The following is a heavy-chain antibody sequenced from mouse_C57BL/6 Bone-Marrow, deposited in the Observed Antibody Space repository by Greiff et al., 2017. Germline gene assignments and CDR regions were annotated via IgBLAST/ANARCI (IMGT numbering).Heavy chain of an antibody. D-gene: IGHD2-4*01. CDR3: TFYDYGQGDY. Sequence: VQLQQSGAELVRPGASVKLSCTASGFNIKDDYMHWVKQRPEQGLEWIGWIDPENGDTEYASKFQGKATITADTSSNTAYLQHSSLTSEDTAVYYCTFYDYGQGDYWCQGTSVTVSS. CDR1: GFNIKDDY. CDR2: IDPENGDT. V-gene: IGHV14-4*01. J-gene: IGHJ4*01.